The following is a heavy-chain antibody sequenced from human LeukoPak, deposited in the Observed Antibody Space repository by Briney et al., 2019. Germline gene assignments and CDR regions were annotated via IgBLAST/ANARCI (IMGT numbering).Heavy chain of an antibody. V-gene: IGHV3-11*01. CDR2: TSGSTNII. Sequence: GGSLRLSCAASGFTFSDYYMSWIRQAPGKGLEWVSYTSGSTNIIYYADSVKGRFTISRDNAKNSVYLQMNSLRPEDTAVYYCARDSTYSGSYGLFDYWGQGTLVTVSS. CDR3: ARDSTYSGSYGLFDY. J-gene: IGHJ4*02. CDR1: GFTFSDYY. D-gene: IGHD1-26*01.